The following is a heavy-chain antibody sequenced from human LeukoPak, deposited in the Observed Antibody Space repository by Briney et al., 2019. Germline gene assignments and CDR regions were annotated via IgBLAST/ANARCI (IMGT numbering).Heavy chain of an antibody. V-gene: IGHV3-53*01. CDR1: GFTVSSNY. D-gene: IGHD6-6*01. CDR2: IYSGGST. CDR3: ATYSSSSRNYYYYYYMDV. J-gene: IGHJ6*03. Sequence: PGGSLRLSCAASGFTVSSNYMSWVRQAPGKGLAWVSVIYSGGSTYYADSVKGRFTISRDNSKNTLYLQMNSLRAEDTAVYYCATYSSSSRNYYYYYYMDVWGKGTTVTVSS.